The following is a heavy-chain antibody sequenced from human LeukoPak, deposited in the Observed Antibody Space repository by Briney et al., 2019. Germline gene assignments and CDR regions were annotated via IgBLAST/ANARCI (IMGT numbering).Heavy chain of an antibody. J-gene: IGHJ3*02. D-gene: IGHD6-13*01. V-gene: IGHV4-59*01. CDR3: ATSAAGTVADAFDI. CDR2: IYYSGST. Sequence: SETLSLTCTVSGGSISSYYWSWIRQPPGKGLEWIGYIYYSGSTNYNPSLKSRVTISVDTSMNQFSLKLSSVTAADTAVYYCATSAAGTVADAFDIWGQGTMVTVSS. CDR1: GGSISSYY.